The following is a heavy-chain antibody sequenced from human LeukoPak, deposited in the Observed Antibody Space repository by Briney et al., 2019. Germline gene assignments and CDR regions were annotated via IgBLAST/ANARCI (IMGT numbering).Heavy chain of an antibody. CDR3: ARAAIAVAGDYYYYYMDV. CDR2: IRYDGSNK. D-gene: IGHD6-19*01. Sequence: PGGSLRLSCAASGFTFSSYGMHWVRQAPGKGLEWVAFIRYDGSNKYYADSVKGRFTISRDNSKNTLYLQMNSLRAEDTAVYYCARAAIAVAGDYYYYYMDVWGKGTTVTISS. J-gene: IGHJ6*03. V-gene: IGHV3-30*02. CDR1: GFTFSSYG.